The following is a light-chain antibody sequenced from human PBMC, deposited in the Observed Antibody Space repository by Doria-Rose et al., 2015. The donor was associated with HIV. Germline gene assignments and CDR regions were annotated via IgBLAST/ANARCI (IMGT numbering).Light chain of an antibody. CDR2: DGS. CDR3: HQYGTSWT. Sequence: TQSPGTLSLSPGERATLSRRASQSFSSTYLAWYQQKPGQVPSLLIYDGSTRATGIPDRFSASGSGTDFTLTINRLEPEDFALYYCHQYGTSWTFGQGTKVEI. V-gene: IGKV3-20*01. CDR1: QSFSSTY. J-gene: IGKJ1*01.